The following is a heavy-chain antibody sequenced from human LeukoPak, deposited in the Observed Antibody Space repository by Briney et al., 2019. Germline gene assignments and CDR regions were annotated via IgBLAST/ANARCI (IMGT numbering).Heavy chain of an antibody. J-gene: IGHJ6*03. CDR1: GYTFTSYA. D-gene: IGHD3-3*01. V-gene: IGHV7-4-1*02. CDR2: INTNTGNP. CDR3: ARGYYDFWSGDSAYYYYMDV. Sequence: ASVKVSCKASGYTFTSYAMNWVRQAPGQGLEWMGWINTNTGNPTYAQGFTGRFVFSLDTSVSTAYLQISSLKASDTAMYYCARGYYDFWSGDSAYYYYMDVWGKGTTVTVSS.